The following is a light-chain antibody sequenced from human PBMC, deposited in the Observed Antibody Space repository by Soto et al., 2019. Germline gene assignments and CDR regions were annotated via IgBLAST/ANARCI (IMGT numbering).Light chain of an antibody. CDR2: WAS. CDR3: QQYYSLPLT. CDR1: QSLLYDSNNKNY. Sequence: DIVMSQSPDSLAASLGERATINCKSSQSLLYDSNNKNYLAWYQQKPGQPPKLLIYWASMRESGVPDRFSGRGSGTDFTLTITSLQSEDVAVYYCQQYYSLPLTFGGGTKVEIK. J-gene: IGKJ4*01. V-gene: IGKV4-1*01.